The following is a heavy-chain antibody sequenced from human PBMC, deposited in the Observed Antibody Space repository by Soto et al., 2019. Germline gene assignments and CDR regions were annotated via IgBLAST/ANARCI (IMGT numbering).Heavy chain of an antibody. CDR3: ARQDCSSTSCYGRKLGYFAY. CDR2: IYYSGST. Sequence: SETLSLTCTVSGGSISSGGYYWSWIRQHPGKGLEWIGYIYYSGSTYYTPSLKSRVTISVDTSKNQFSLKLSSVTAADTAVYYCARQDCSSTSCYGRKLGYFAYWGQGTLVTVSS. CDR1: GGSISSGGYY. D-gene: IGHD2-2*01. V-gene: IGHV4-31*03. J-gene: IGHJ4*02.